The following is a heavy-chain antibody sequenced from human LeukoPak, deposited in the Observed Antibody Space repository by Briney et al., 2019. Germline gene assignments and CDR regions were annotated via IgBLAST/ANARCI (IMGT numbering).Heavy chain of an antibody. CDR2: IGWNSDNI. CDR1: GFTFDDYA. D-gene: IGHD6-19*01. Sequence: GGSLRLSCAASGFTFDDYAMHSVRQAPGKGLEWVSGIGWNSDNIGYAHSVKGRFTISRDNDKNSLSLQMNNLRAGDTALYYCAKALSGWYSSVDYWGQGTLVTVSS. CDR3: AKALSGWYSSVDY. V-gene: IGHV3-9*01. J-gene: IGHJ4*02.